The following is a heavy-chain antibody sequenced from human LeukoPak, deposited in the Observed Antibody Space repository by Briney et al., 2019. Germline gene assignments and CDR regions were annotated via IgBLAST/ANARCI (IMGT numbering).Heavy chain of an antibody. Sequence: PGGSLRLSCAGSGITLSSYWMSWVRQAPGKGLEWVANIKQDASEKYFVDSLRGRFTISRDNAKNSLFLQMNSLRAEDTAVYYCARADRTSWFDYWGQGTLVTVSS. D-gene: IGHD2-2*01. CDR2: IKQDASEK. V-gene: IGHV3-7*05. CDR3: ARADRTSWFDY. J-gene: IGHJ4*02. CDR1: GITLSSYW.